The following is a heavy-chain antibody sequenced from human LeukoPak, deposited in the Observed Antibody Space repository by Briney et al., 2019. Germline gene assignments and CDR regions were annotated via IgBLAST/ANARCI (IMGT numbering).Heavy chain of an antibody. D-gene: IGHD6-13*01. V-gene: IGHV4-39*07. Sequence: SETLSLTCTVSGGSTSSSNYYWGWIRQPPGKGLEWIGEINHSGSTNYNPSLKSRVTISVDTSKNQFSLKLSSVTAADTAVYYCARVLEQQLALDYWGQGTLVTVSS. CDR1: GGSTSSSNYY. J-gene: IGHJ4*02. CDR3: ARVLEQQLALDY. CDR2: INHSGST.